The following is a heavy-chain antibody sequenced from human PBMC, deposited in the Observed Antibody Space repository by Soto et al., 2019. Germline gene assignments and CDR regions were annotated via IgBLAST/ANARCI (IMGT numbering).Heavy chain of an antibody. V-gene: IGHV3-33*01. CDR2: IWYDGSKK. D-gene: IGHD3-3*01. CDR1: GFTFSSFG. Sequence: QVQVVESGGGVVQPGRSLRLSCAASGFTFSSFGMHWVRHAPGKGLVWVSLIWYDGSKKSYGDSVKGRFTISRDNSRNTVYLQMNSLRADDTAVYYCARDASYYSLWSGYYPSRNGMDVWGQGTTVTVSS. J-gene: IGHJ6*02. CDR3: ARDASYYSLWSGYYPSRNGMDV.